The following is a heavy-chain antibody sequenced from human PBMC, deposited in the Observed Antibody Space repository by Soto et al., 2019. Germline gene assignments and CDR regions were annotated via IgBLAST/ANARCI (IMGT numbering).Heavy chain of an antibody. Sequence: QVQLVESGGGVVQPGRSLRLSCAASGFTFSSYGMHWVRQAPGKGLEWVAVISYDGSNKYYADSVKGRFTISRDNSQNTLYLQMNSLRAEDTAVYYCAKDFLRMATRMAHRYYYYYGLDVWGQGTTVTGSS. CDR3: AKDFLRMATRMAHRYYYYYGLDV. D-gene: IGHD5-12*01. V-gene: IGHV3-30*18. CDR2: ISYDGSNK. J-gene: IGHJ6*02. CDR1: GFTFSSYG.